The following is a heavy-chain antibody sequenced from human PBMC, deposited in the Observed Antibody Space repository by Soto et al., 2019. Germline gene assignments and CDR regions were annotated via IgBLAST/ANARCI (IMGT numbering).Heavy chain of an antibody. CDR3: AKNQGVELVPLATVDWFDP. CDR1: GFIFENFG. Sequence: VGSLRLSCAASGFIFENFGMSWVRQARGKGLEWISSISGSGFKKYYADSVKGRFTISRDNSKSTVYLELNNLSAEDTAVYHCAKNQGVELVPLATVDWFDPWGQGSVVTVSS. CDR2: ISGSGFKK. J-gene: IGHJ5*02. D-gene: IGHD1-26*01. V-gene: IGHV3-23*01.